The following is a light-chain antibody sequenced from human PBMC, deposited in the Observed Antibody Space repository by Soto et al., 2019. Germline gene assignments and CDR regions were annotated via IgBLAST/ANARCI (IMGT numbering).Light chain of an antibody. V-gene: IGKV1-9*01. CDR1: QVINSY. CDR2: AAS. Sequence: DIQLTQSPSFLSASVGDRVTITCRASQVINSYLAWYQQKPGKAPKLLIYAASTLQSEVPSRFSGSGSGTEFTLTISSLQPEDFATYYCQQHNSYPVTFGGGTKVEIK. CDR3: QQHNSYPVT. J-gene: IGKJ4*01.